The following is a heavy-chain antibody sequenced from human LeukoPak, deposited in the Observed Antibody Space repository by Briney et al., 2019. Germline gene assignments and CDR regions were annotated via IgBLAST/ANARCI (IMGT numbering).Heavy chain of an antibody. CDR1: GLTFNIYA. Sequence: GRSLRLSCAASGLTFNIYAMNWVRQAPGKGLEWVSAISSTGGHTYYADSVKGRFTISRDNSKNSLYLQMNSLRAEDTALYFCAKALIATGGYLEHWGQGTLVTVSS. CDR2: ISSTGGHT. V-gene: IGHV3-23*01. D-gene: IGHD3-22*01. CDR3: AKALIATGGYLEH. J-gene: IGHJ1*01.